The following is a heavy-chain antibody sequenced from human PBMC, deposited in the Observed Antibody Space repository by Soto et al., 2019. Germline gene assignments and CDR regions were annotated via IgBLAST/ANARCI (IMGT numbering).Heavy chain of an antibody. CDR2: IYYDGST. J-gene: IGHJ6*02. CDR1: GGSITSNANY. CDR3: ARPQTYNKYGESSYGVDV. D-gene: IGHD4-17*01. Sequence: QLQLQESGPGLVKPSETLSLTCSVSGGSITSNANYWAWFRQPPGRGLEWIGSIYYDGSTYYNPSLKYRATISADTSRNQCSLKVSSVTAADTAGYYCARPQTYNKYGESSYGVDVWGQGTTVTVSS. V-gene: IGHV4-39*01.